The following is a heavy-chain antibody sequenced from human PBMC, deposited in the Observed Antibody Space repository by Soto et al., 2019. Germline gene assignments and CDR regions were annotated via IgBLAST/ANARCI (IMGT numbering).Heavy chain of an antibody. CDR3: TRLVKVTLGELSPAHYYYYYYMDV. CDR2: IRSKAYGGTT. V-gene: IGHV3-49*03. J-gene: IGHJ6*03. CDR1: GFTFGDYA. Sequence: GGSLRLSCTASGFTFGDYAMSWFRQAPGKGLEWVGFIRSKAYGGTTEYAASVKGRFTISRDDSKSIAYLQMNSLKTEDTAVYYCTRLVKVTLGELSPAHYYYYYYMDVWGKGTTVTVSS. D-gene: IGHD3-16*02.